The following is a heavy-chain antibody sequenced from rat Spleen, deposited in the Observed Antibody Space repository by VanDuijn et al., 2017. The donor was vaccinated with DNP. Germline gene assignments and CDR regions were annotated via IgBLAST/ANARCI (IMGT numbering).Heavy chain of an antibody. CDR2: CTDSGGAT. J-gene: IGHJ1*01. CDR3: ATSLPVYKGWYFDF. Sequence: EVQLVESGGDLVQPGRSLKLSCVASGFTFNNYWMTWIRQFSGKGLEWIASCTDSGGATYYPDSVKGRITISRDDAKNTLYLQMNSLRSEDTDTYYCATSLPVYKGWYFDFWGPGTKVTVSS. D-gene: IGHD1-4*01. V-gene: IGHV5-31*01. CDR1: GFTFNNYW.